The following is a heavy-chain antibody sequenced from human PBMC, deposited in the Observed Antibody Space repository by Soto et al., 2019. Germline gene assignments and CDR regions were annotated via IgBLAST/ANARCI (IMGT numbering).Heavy chain of an antibody. D-gene: IGHD5-12*01. Sequence: GGSLSLSCAASGFTFSSYGMHWVRQAPGKGLEWVAVIWYDGSNKYYADSVKGRFTISRDNSKNTLYLQMNSLRAEDTAVYYCASDASGYDSPYFDYWGQGTLVTVSS. J-gene: IGHJ4*02. CDR2: IWYDGSNK. CDR3: ASDASGYDSPYFDY. V-gene: IGHV3-33*01. CDR1: GFTFSSYG.